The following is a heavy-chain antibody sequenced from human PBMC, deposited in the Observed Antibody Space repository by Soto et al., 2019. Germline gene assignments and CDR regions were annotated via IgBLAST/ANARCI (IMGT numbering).Heavy chain of an antibody. CDR3: AKATLHGRGFQDY. V-gene: IGHV3-23*01. CDR1: GFTFSTYA. Sequence: EVQLLESGGGLVQPGVSLRLSCAASGFTFSTYAMSWVRQAPGKGLEWVSTITNSGAGTYYADSVKGRLTISRDNSQNTLYLQMNSLRAEDTAVYYCAKATLHGRGFQDYWGQGTLVTVSS. J-gene: IGHJ4*02. CDR2: ITNSGAGT. D-gene: IGHD2-15*01.